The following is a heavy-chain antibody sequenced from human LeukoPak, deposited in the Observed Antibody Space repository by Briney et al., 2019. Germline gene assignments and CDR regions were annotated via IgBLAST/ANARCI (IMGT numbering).Heavy chain of an antibody. V-gene: IGHV4-59*11. CDR2: VSHTGPP. CDR1: GASINGHF. D-gene: IGHD1-26*01. Sequence: SDTLSLTCFLSGASINGHFWNWVRQTPEEGLEGIGYVSHTGPPTSNPTLTSRVSITIDTSKSQLSLTMPSVTAADSALYYCARDRRGSFYTFDLWGPGTIVSVS. CDR3: ARDRRGSFYTFDL. J-gene: IGHJ3*01.